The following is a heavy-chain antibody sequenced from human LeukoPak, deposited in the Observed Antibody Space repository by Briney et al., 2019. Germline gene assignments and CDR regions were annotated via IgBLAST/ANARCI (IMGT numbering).Heavy chain of an antibody. J-gene: IGHJ4*02. CDR2: LYTSGST. D-gene: IGHD5-24*01. CDR1: GGSISSGSYY. V-gene: IGHV4-61*02. Sequence: SQTLSLTGTVSGGSISSGSYYWNWIRQPAGKGLEWIGRLYTSGSTNYNPSLKSRVTISVDTSKNQFSLKLSSVTAADTAVYYCASSVRGWLQFDYWGQGTLVTVSS. CDR3: ASSVRGWLQFDY.